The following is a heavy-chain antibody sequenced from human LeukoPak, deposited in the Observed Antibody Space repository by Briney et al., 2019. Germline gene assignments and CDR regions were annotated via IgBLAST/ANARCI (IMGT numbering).Heavy chain of an antibody. CDR2: IKPEGSEI. V-gene: IGHV3-7*02. J-gene: IGHJ4*02. CDR3: TRTLDY. Sequence: GGSLRLSCAASGFTFSDYWMDWVRQAPGKGVEWVANIKPEGSEIYYVDAVKGRFTISRDNAKNSLYLQMNSLRAEDTAVYYCTRTLDYWGQGTLVTVSS. CDR1: GFTFSDYW. D-gene: IGHD2/OR15-2a*01.